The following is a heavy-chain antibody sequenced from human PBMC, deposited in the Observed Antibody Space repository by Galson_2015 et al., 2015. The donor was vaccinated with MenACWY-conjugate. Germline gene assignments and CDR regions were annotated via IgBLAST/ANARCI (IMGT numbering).Heavy chain of an antibody. Sequence: ETLSLTCAVYGGCFSGYYWSGIRQPAGKGLEGIGEINHSGSTNYNPSLKRRVTISVDTSKNQFSLKLSSVTAADTAVYYCARFHYYGSGSQYNWFDPWGQGTLVTVSS. CDR1: GGCFSGYY. D-gene: IGHD3-10*01. J-gene: IGHJ5*01. CDR2: INHSGST. CDR3: ARFHYYGSGSQYNWFDP. V-gene: IGHV4-34*01.